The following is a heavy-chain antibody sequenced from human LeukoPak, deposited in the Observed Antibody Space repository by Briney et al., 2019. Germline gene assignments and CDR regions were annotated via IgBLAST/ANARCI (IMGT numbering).Heavy chain of an antibody. Sequence: GRSLRLSCAASGFTFDEYAMHWVRQPPGKGLEWVSGISWNSDKIGYADSVKGRFTISRDNAKNSLYLQMNSLRDEDTALYYCAKDVLITMGRGSAFDIWGQGTMVTVSS. CDR1: GFTFDEYA. CDR2: ISWNSDKI. CDR3: AKDVLITMGRGSAFDI. J-gene: IGHJ3*02. D-gene: IGHD3-10*01. V-gene: IGHV3-9*01.